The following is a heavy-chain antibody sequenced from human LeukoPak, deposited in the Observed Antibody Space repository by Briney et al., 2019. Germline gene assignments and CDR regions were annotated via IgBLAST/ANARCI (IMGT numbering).Heavy chain of an antibody. CDR2: IYYSGST. D-gene: IGHD3-22*01. Sequence: SQTLSLTCTVSGGSISSGGYYWSWIRQHPGKGLEWIGYIYYSGSTYHIPSLKSRLTISLDTSKNQFSLKLSSVTVADTAVYYCARFRQYYYDSSGYYFDYWGQGTLVTVSP. V-gene: IGHV4-31*03. J-gene: IGHJ4*02. CDR1: GGSISSGGYY. CDR3: ARFRQYYYDSSGYYFDY.